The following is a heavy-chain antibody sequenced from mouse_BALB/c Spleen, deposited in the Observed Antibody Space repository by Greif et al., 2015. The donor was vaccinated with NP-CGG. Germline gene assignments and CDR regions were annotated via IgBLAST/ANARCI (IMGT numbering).Heavy chain of an antibody. J-gene: IGHJ3*01. Sequence: QVQLQQSGAELVRPGASVTLSCKASGYTFTDYEMHWVKQTPVHGLEWIGAIDPETGGTAYNQKFKGKATLTADKSSSTAYMELRSLTSEDSAVYYCQVFYDYGTYWGQGTLVTVS. CDR1: GYTFTDYE. CDR3: QVFYDYGTY. V-gene: IGHV1-15*01. D-gene: IGHD2-4*01. CDR2: IDPETGGT.